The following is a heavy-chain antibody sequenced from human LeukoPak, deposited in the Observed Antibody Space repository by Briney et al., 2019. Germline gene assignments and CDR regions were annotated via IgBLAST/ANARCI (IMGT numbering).Heavy chain of an antibody. Sequence: PGGSLRLSCAASGFTFSNAWMSWVRQAPGKGLEWVGRIKSKTDGRTTDYAAPVKGSFTISIDDSKNTLYLQMNSLKTEDTAVYYCYYDSSGYSTDDAFDIWGQGTMVTVSS. CDR2: IKSKTDGRTT. J-gene: IGHJ3*02. CDR1: GFTFSNAW. CDR3: YYDSSGYSTDDAFDI. V-gene: IGHV3-15*01. D-gene: IGHD3-22*01.